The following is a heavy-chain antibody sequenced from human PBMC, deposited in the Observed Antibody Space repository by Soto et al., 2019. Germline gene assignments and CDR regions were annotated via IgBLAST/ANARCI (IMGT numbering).Heavy chain of an antibody. CDR2: IRGDGSST. V-gene: IGHV3-23*01. J-gene: IGHJ6*03. D-gene: IGHD2-15*01. CDR1: GFKFNSYT. Sequence: EVQLLESGGGLVQPGGSLRLSCAASGFKFNSYTMGWVRQAPGKGLVWVSAIRGDGSSTYYADFVKGRFTISRDNSKKTLYLQMNRLRAEDTAVYYCAKPAVADTIYYYYMDVWGRGTAVTVSS. CDR3: AKPAVADTIYYYYMDV.